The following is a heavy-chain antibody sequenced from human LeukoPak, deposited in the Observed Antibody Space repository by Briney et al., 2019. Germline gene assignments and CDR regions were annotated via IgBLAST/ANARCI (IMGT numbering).Heavy chain of an antibody. CDR1: ISSLTKIS. V-gene: IGHV1-24*01. CDR2: FGPQVGET. J-gene: IGHJ4*02. Sequence: GASVTVSCTVSISSLTKISIDWVRQAPGKGLECMGTFGPQVGETIHAQKLQGRLKMTADTSTDTAYMEINSLQSEDTAVYYCATGAMVYEYWGQGTLVTVSS. CDR3: ATGAMVYEY. D-gene: IGHD3-10*01.